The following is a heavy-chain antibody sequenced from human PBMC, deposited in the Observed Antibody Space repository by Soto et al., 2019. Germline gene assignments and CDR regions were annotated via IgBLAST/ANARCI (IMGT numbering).Heavy chain of an antibody. CDR3: AREAGYDYVWGSYPLYYFDY. CDR1: GGSVSSGSYY. D-gene: IGHD3-16*02. V-gene: IGHV4-61*01. J-gene: IGHJ4*02. Sequence: QVQLQESGPGLVKPSETLSLTCTVSGGSVSSGSYYWSWIRQPPGKVLEWIGYIYYRGSTNYNPSLKGRVTISLDTSKNQFSLKLSSVTAADTAVYYCAREAGYDYVWGSYPLYYFDYWGQGTLVTVSS. CDR2: IYYRGST.